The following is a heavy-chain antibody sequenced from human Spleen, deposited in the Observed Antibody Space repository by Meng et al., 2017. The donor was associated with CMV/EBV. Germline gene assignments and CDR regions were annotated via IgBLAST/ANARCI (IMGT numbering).Heavy chain of an antibody. D-gene: IGHD3-10*01. J-gene: IGHJ4*02. CDR2: ISSRSTYI. CDR3: ARDRRSRGRFDY. CDR1: GFTFSNYI. V-gene: IGHV3-21*01. Sequence: GESLKISCAASGFTFSNYIMNWVRQAPGKGLKWVSSISSRSTYISYADSVKGRFTVSRDNAKNSLYLQMNSLRAEDTAVYYCARDRRSRGRFDYWGQGTLVTVSS.